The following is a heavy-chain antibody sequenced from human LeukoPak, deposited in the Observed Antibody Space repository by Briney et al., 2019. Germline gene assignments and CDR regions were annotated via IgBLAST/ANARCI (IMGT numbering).Heavy chain of an antibody. Sequence: PSETLSLTCTVSGGSISSSSYYWGWMRHPPGKGLEWIGSIYYSGSTYYNPSLKSRVTISVDTSKNQFSLKLSSVTAADTAVYYCARDPLVATINWFDPWGQGTLVTVSS. V-gene: IGHV4-39*02. CDR1: GGSISSSSYY. CDR3: ARDPLVATINWFDP. D-gene: IGHD5-12*01. J-gene: IGHJ5*02. CDR2: IYYSGST.